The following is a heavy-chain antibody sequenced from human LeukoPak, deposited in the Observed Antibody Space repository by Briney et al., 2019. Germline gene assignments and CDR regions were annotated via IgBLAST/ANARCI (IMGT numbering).Heavy chain of an antibody. CDR3: ARVGVYDSSRRQFDC. D-gene: IGHD3-22*01. J-gene: IGHJ4*02. CDR2: IYHDGST. V-gene: IGHV4-38-2*02. CDR1: GYSISSGYY. Sequence: SETLSLTCTVSGYSISSGYYWGWIRQPPGKGLEWIGNIYHDGSTYNNPSLKSRVTISVDTSKNQFSLKLSSVTAADTAVYYCARVGVYDSSRRQFDCWGQGTLVTVSS.